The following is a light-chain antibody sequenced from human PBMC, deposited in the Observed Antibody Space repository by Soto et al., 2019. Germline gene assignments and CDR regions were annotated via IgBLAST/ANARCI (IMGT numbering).Light chain of an antibody. J-gene: IGKJ1*01. CDR3: QQYGSSPWT. V-gene: IGKV3-20*01. Sequence: EIVLTHSPGTLSLSPGERATLSCRASQSVTNRYLAWYQQKPGQAPRPLMSGASRRATGVPDRFSGSVAGTDFTLTISRLEPEDFAVYYCQQYGSSPWTFGQGTKVEIK. CDR2: GAS. CDR1: QSVTNRY.